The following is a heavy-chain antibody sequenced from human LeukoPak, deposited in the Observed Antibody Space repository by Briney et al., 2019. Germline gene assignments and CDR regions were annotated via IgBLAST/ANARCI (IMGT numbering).Heavy chain of an antibody. Sequence: PGESLKISCKGSGYRYSDYWIGWVRQMPGKGLEWMGIIYGGDSETRYSPSLQGQVTISADKSINTAYLQWSSLKASDTAMYYCARTTTYSSGWYGAYWRQGTLVTVSS. CDR1: GYRYSDYW. CDR2: IYGGDSET. CDR3: ARTTTYSSGWYGAY. V-gene: IGHV5-51*01. J-gene: IGHJ4*02. D-gene: IGHD6-19*01.